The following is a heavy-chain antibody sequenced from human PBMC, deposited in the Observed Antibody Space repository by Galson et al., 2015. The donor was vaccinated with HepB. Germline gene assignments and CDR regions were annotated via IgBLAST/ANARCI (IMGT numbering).Heavy chain of an antibody. CDR2: IFPHDSDT. J-gene: IGHJ6*02. V-gene: IGHV5-51*01. CDR3: ARHNLPHHYYGLDV. CDR1: RYRFPNYW. Sequence: QSGAEVKKPGESLRISCKASRYRFPNYWIGWVRQVPGNGLEWVGIIFPHDSDTRYSPSFRGQVTISADKSISTVYLQWSSLKASDTAFYFCARHNLPHHYYGLDVWGPGTTVTVSS.